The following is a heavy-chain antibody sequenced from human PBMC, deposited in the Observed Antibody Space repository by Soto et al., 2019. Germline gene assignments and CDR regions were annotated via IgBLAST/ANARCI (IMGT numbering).Heavy chain of an antibody. Sequence: GESLKISCKGCGYDFSTYWFGWVRQMSGKDLEWMGIMYPGDSDTRLNPSFRGRVTLSVDTSVSTAYLQWDSLQASDTAIYYCARLPRDCNYPSCYFADSWGQGTQVTVSS. D-gene: IGHD2-2*01. CDR3: ARLPRDCNYPSCYFADS. J-gene: IGHJ4*02. V-gene: IGHV5-51*01. CDR2: MYPGDSDT. CDR1: GYDFSTYW.